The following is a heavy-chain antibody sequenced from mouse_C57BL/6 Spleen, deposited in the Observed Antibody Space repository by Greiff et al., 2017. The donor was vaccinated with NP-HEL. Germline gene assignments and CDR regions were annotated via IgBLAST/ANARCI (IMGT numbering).Heavy chain of an antibody. CDR3: ARPAYYSYYYAMDY. Sequence: EVQLVESGGGLVKPGGSLKLSCAASGFTFSDYGMHWVRQAPEKGLEWVAYISSGSSTIYYEDTVKGRFTITRDNAKNTLFLQMTSLRSEDTAMYYCARPAYYSYYYAMDYWGQGTSVTVSS. CDR1: GFTFSDYG. CDR2: ISSGSSTI. D-gene: IGHD2-12*01. V-gene: IGHV5-17*01. J-gene: IGHJ4*01.